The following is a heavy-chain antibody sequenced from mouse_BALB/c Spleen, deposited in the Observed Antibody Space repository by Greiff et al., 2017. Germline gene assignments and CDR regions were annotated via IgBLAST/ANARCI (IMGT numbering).Heavy chain of an antibody. Sequence: QVQLQQSGAELARPGASVKMSCKASGYTFTSYSMHWVKQRPGQGLEWIGYINPSSGYTNYNQKFKDKATLTADKSSSTAYMQLSSLTSEDSAVYDCARVGTGSTMDYWGQGTWVTGSS. CDR1: GYTFTSYS. CDR2: INPSSGYT. V-gene: IGHV1-4*01. D-gene: IGHD4-1*01. J-gene: IGHJ4*01. CDR3: ARVGTGSTMDY.